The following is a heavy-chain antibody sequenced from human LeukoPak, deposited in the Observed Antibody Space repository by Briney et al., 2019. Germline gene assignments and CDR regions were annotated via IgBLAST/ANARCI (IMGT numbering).Heavy chain of an antibody. J-gene: IGHJ5*02. CDR2: INPKSGGT. Sequence: ASVKVSCKASGYSFTGHYMHWVRQAPGQGLEWMGWINPKSGGTNYAQKFQDRVTMTRDTSMSAAYMEISRLTYDDTAVYYCGRGIQSFDPWGQGTLVTVSS. CDR1: GYSFTGHY. CDR3: GRGIQSFDP. V-gene: IGHV1-2*02.